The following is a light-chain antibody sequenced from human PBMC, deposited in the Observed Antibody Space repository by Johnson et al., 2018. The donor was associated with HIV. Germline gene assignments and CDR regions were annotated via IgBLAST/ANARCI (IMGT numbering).Light chain of an antibody. CDR2: DNN. V-gene: IGLV1-51*01. CDR1: SSNIGRNY. Sequence: QSVLTQPPSVSAAPGQKVTISCSGSSSNIGRNYVSWYQQLPGTAPKLLIFDNNKRPSGIPDRFSASKSGTSATLGITGLQTGDEADYYCGTWDSSLCAYVVGTGTKVTAL. J-gene: IGLJ1*01. CDR3: GTWDSSLCAYV.